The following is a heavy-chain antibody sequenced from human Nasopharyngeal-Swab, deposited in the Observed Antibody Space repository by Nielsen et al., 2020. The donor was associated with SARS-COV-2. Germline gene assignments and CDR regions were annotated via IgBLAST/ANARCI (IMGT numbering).Heavy chain of an antibody. CDR3: ARWKYYDFWSGPIDY. CDR1: GFTVSSNY. Sequence: GESLKISCAASGFTVSSNYMSWVRQAPGKGLEWVSVIYSGGSTYYADSVKGRFTISRDNSKNTLYLQMNSPRAEDTAVYYCARWKYYDFWSGPIDYWGQGTLVTVSS. J-gene: IGHJ4*02. V-gene: IGHV3-66*01. CDR2: IYSGGST. D-gene: IGHD3-3*01.